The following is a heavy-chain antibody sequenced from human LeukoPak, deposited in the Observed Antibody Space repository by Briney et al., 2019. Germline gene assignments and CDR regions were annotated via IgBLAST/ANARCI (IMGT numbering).Heavy chain of an antibody. J-gene: IGHJ3*02. D-gene: IGHD3-3*01. CDR1: GGSFSGYY. Sequence: SETLSLTCAVYGGSFSGYYWSWIRQPPGKGLEWIGEINHSGSTNYNPSLKSRVTISVDTSKNQFSLKLSSVTAADTAVYYCARGDVTYYDFLSGPDQPNAFDIWGQGTMVTVSS. CDR3: ARGDVTYYDFLSGPDQPNAFDI. V-gene: IGHV4-34*01. CDR2: INHSGST.